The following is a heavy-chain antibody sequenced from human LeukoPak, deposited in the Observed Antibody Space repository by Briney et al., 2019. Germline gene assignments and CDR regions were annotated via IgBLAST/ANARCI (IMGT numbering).Heavy chain of an antibody. D-gene: IGHD2-2*01. Sequence: GGSLRLSCAASGFTFSSYAMSWVRQAPGKGLEWVSAISGSGGSTYYADSVKGRFTISRDNSKNTLYLQMNSLRAEDTAVYYCAKAAGGNIVVVPAALGYWGQGTLVTVSS. CDR1: GFTFSSYA. CDR2: ISGSGGST. CDR3: AKAAGGNIVVVPAALGY. J-gene: IGHJ4*02. V-gene: IGHV3-23*01.